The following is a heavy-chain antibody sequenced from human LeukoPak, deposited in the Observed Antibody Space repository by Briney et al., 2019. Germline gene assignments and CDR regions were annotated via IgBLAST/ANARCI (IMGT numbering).Heavy chain of an antibody. CDR3: ARDNGF. V-gene: IGHV3-7*03. Sequence: PGGSLRLSCAASGFTFTSYWMHWVRQAPGKGLEWVANIKEDGSEKYYVDSVKGRFTISRDNAKNSVYLQMNSLRAEDTPVYYCARDNGFWGQGTLVTVSS. D-gene: IGHD2-8*01. CDR2: IKEDGSEK. CDR1: GFTFTSYW. J-gene: IGHJ4*02.